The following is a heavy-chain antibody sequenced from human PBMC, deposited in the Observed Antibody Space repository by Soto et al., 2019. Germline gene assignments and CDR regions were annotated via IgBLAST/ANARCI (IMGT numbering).Heavy chain of an antibody. CDR1: GCSISSYY. CDR3: ARESGYDFDFDY. J-gene: IGHJ4*02. D-gene: IGHD5-12*01. Sequence: PSETLSLTCTVSGCSISSYYWNWIRQPPGKGLEWIGYIYYSGSTNYNPSLKSRVTISVDTSKNQFSLKLSSVTAADTAVYYCARESGYDFDFDYWGQGTLVTVSS. CDR2: IYYSGST. V-gene: IGHV4-59*01.